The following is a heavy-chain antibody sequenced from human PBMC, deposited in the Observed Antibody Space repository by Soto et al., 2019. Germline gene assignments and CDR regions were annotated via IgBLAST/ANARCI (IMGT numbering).Heavy chain of an antibody. CDR2: INSAGSST. D-gene: IGHD4-17*01. V-gene: IGHV3-74*01. J-gene: IGHJ4*02. CDR1: GLTFSSYW. Sequence: EVQLVESGGGLVQPGGSLRLSCAASGLTFSSYWMHWVRQAPGRGLVWVSRINSAGSSTSYADSVKGRFTISRDNAKNTLYRQMNSLRAEDTAVYYCAQSHTVTTDYWGQGTLVTVSS. CDR3: AQSHTVTTDY.